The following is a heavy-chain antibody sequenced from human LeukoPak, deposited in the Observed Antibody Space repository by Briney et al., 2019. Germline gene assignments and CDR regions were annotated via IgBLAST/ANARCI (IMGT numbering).Heavy chain of an antibody. CDR3: ARVGDYALKD. Sequence: SETLSLTCTVSGYSISSGYYWDWIRQPPGKGLEWIGSIYHSGSTYYNPSLKSRVSMSVDTSKNQFSLRLSSVTAADTAVYYCARVGDYALKDWGQGTLVTVSS. D-gene: IGHD3-16*01. CDR1: GYSISSGYY. CDR2: IYHSGST. V-gene: IGHV4-38-2*02. J-gene: IGHJ4*02.